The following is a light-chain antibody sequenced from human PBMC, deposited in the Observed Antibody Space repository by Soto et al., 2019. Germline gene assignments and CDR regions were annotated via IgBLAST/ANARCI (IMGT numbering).Light chain of an antibody. CDR2: EVS. CDR1: SSNIGNNY. J-gene: IGLJ2*01. Sequence: QSVLTQPPSVSAAPGQKVTISCSGSSSNIGNNYVSWYQQHPGKAPKLMIYEVSNRPSGVSNRFSGSKSGNTASLTISGLQAEDEADYYCSSYTSSSTVVFGGGTKLTVL. CDR3: SSYTSSSTVV. V-gene: IGLV2-14*01.